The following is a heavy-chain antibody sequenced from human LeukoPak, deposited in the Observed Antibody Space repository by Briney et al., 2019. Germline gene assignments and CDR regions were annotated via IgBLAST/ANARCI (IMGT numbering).Heavy chain of an antibody. CDR3: ARASEIYSSTHVDY. Sequence: GGSLRLSCAASGFNFANHAMSWVRQTPGKGLEWVSAISGGGDITYYADSVTGRFTISRDNSKDTLFLQMHSLRPGDTAGYYCARASEIYSSTHVDYWGQGTLVTVSS. CDR2: ISGGGDIT. CDR1: GFNFANHA. V-gene: IGHV3-23*01. J-gene: IGHJ4*02. D-gene: IGHD6-13*01.